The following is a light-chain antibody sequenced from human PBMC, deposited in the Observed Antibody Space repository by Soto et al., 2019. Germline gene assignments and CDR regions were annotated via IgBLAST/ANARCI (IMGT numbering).Light chain of an antibody. V-gene: IGKV1-5*01. CDR3: QQFNSSSYP. CDR1: QSVRNW. Sequence: DIPMTKSPSTLSASVGDRVTITCRASQSVRNWLAWYQHKPGKAPKLLIYDASSVESLVPSRFSGSGFGTGFTLTCSSLQPDDFASYYCQQFNSSSYPFGQGTRVEIK. J-gene: IGKJ2*01. CDR2: DAS.